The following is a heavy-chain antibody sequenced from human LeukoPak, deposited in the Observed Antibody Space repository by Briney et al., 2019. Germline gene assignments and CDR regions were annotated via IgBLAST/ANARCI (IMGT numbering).Heavy chain of an antibody. CDR3: ARVTSLLVMDV. V-gene: IGHV1-69*13. CDR1: GYTFTSYG. CDR2: IIPIFGTA. J-gene: IGHJ6*04. D-gene: IGHD6-6*01. Sequence: ASVKVSCKASGYTFTSYGISWVRQAPGQGLEWMGGIIPIFGTANYAQKFQGRVTITADESTSTAYMELSSLRSEDTAVYYCARVTSLLVMDVWGKGTTVTVSP.